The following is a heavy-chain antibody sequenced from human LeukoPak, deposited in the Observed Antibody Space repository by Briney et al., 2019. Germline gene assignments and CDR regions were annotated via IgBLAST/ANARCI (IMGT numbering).Heavy chain of an antibody. Sequence: SETLSLTCAVYGGSFSNYHWSWIRQSPGKGLEWTGEINHSGSTNYNPSLKSRVTISVDTSKNQFSLKLSSVTAADTAVYYCARRPRNSGSYDGPPGLDYWGQGTLVTVSS. CDR2: INHSGST. CDR3: ARRPRNSGSYDGPPGLDY. J-gene: IGHJ4*02. V-gene: IGHV4-34*01. D-gene: IGHD1-26*01. CDR1: GGSFSNYH.